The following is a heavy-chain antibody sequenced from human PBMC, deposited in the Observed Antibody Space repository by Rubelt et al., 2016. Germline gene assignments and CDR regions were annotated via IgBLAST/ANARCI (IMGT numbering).Heavy chain of an antibody. CDR3: ATGGIVGAAGMWSGFDY. J-gene: IGHJ4*02. D-gene: IGHD1-26*01. V-gene: IGHV3-15*01. CDR1: GLTFRHAW. CDR2: VRSLTNGGTT. Sequence: EVQLVESGGGLVKPGGSLRLSCVLSGLTFRHAWMNWVRQGPGKGLEWVGRVRSLTNGGTTDYAAPVEGRFTISRDDSRSTLYLQMNSLRAEDTAVYYCATGGIVGAAGMWSGFDYWGQGTLVTASS.